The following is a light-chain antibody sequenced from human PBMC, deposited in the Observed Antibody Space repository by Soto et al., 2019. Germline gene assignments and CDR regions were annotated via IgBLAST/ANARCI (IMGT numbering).Light chain of an antibody. Sequence: AIQMTQSPSSLSASVGDRVTITCRASQCISTDVAWYQQEPGKAPKLLIYAASSLQTGVPSKFSGSGSDTDFTLNISSLPPEDVATYYCLQDYDFPYTFGQGTKLEIK. V-gene: IGKV1-6*01. CDR3: LQDYDFPYT. CDR1: QCISTD. J-gene: IGKJ2*01. CDR2: AAS.